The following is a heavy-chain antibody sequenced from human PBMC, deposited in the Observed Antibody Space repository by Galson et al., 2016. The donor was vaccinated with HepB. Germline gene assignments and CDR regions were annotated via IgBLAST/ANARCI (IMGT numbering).Heavy chain of an antibody. CDR2: SRDKAHRYNT. V-gene: IGHV3-72*01. J-gene: IGHJ4*02. CDR1: GFTFSNAW. Sequence: SLRLSCAASGFTFSNAWMPWVRQAPGKGLEWVGRSRDKAHRYNTEYAASVKGRFANSRDVSENSLFLQMNSLKAEDTAVYYCARDFYDGSCHYMDYWGRGTLVTVSS. D-gene: IGHD2/OR15-2a*01. CDR3: ARDFYDGSCHYMDY.